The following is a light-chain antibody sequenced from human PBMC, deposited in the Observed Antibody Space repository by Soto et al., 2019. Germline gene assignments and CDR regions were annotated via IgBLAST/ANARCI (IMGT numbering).Light chain of an antibody. CDR3: AAWDDSLSGVV. V-gene: IGLV1-47*01. J-gene: IGLJ2*01. CDR2: RNN. Sequence: QSVLTQPPSASGTPGQRVTISCSGTSSNIGNNYVSWYRQLPGTAPKLLIYRNNQRPSGVPDRFSGSKSGTSASLAISGLRSDDEADYYCAAWDDSLSGVVFGGGTKLTVL. CDR1: SSNIGNNY.